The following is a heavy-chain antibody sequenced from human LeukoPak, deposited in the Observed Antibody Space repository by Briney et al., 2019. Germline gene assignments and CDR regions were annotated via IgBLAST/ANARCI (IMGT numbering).Heavy chain of an antibody. D-gene: IGHD3-22*01. CDR1: GFTLSNTW. J-gene: IGHJ4*02. CDR2: IKRKVDGETT. Sequence: PGGSLRLSCSGSGFTLSNTWMSWVRQAPGKGLEWVGRIKRKVDGETTDYAASVKGRISISRDDAESRLYMEMNSLKTEDTAVYYCTTDTFDSDGYSYDFWGQGTLVTVSS. CDR3: TTDTFDSDGYSYDF. V-gene: IGHV3-15*01.